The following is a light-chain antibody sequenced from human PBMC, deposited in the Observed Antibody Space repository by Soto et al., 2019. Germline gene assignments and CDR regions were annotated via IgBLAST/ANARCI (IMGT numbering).Light chain of an antibody. J-gene: IGKJ4*01. CDR2: DAS. CDR1: QSVSSY. V-gene: IGKV3-11*01. Sequence: EIVVTQSPATLSLSPGERATLSCRASQSVSSYLAWYQQKPGQAPRLLIYDASNSATGIPARFSGSGSGTGFTLAISSLEPEDFADYYCQQRSNWQGATFGGGTKVEIK. CDR3: QQRSNWQGAT.